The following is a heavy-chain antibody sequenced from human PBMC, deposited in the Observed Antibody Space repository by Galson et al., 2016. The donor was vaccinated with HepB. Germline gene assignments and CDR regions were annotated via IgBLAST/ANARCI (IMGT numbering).Heavy chain of an antibody. J-gene: IGHJ4*02. CDR2: IIPVFGTT. CDR3: ERGGTLTLFDN. V-gene: IGHV1-69*06. CDR1: GGTFTKYA. Sequence: SVKVSCKASGGTFTKYAISWVRQAPGQGLEWMGGIIPVFGTTNYAHKFQGRVTITADKSTTTAYMELRSLRSDDTAVYFCERGGTLTLFDNWGQGTLVTVSS. D-gene: IGHD3-16*01.